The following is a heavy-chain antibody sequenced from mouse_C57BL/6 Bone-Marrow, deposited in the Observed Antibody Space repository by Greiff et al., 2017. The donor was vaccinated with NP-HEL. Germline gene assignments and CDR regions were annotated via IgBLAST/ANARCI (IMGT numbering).Heavy chain of an antibody. D-gene: IGHD2-2*01. CDR2: ISNGGGST. CDR3: ARHGGLRRNYFDY. J-gene: IGHJ2*01. CDR1: GFTFSDYY. Sequence: EVKLMESGGGLVQPGGSLKLSCAASGFTFSDYYMYWVRQTPEKRLEWVAYISNGGGSTYYPDTVKGRFTISRDNAKNTLYLQRSRLKSEDTAMYYCARHGGLRRNYFDYWGQGTTLTVSS. V-gene: IGHV5-12*01.